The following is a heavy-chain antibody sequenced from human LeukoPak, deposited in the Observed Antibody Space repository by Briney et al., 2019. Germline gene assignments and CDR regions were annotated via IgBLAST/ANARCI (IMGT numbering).Heavy chain of an antibody. J-gene: IGHJ4*02. CDR3: ARDVSTGGFRDQRLDY. D-gene: IGHD2-8*02. CDR1: GYSFTDHY. Sequence: ASVTVSCKASGYSFTDHYIHWVRQAPGQGLEWMGWIIPNGGGTNYAQKFQGRVTMTRDTSISTAYMELSRLRSDDTAVYYCARDVSTGGFRDQRLDYWGQGTLVTVSS. CDR2: IIPNGGGT. V-gene: IGHV1-2*02.